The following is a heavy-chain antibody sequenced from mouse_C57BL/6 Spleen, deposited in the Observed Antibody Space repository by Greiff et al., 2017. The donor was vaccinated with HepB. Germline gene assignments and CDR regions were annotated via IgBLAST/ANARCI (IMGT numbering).Heavy chain of an antibody. CDR1: GYTFTGYW. J-gene: IGHJ4*01. CDR3: AREGDSSGPYAMDY. Sequence: QVQLQESGAELMKPGASVKLSCKATGYTFTGYWIEWVKQRPGHGLEWIGEILPGSGSTNYKEKFKGKATFTADTSSNTAYMQLSSLTTEDSAIYYWAREGDSSGPYAMDYWGQRTSVTVSS. V-gene: IGHV1-9*01. CDR2: ILPGSGST. D-gene: IGHD3-2*02.